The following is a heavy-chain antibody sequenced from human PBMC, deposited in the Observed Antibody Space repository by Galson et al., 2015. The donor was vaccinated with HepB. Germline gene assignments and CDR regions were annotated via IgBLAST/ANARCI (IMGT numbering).Heavy chain of an antibody. CDR3: VLEMGSTSYLK. D-gene: IGHD2-2*01. V-gene: IGHV1-46*01. CDR1: GHTFMSYY. Sequence: SVKVSCKASGHTFMSYYVHWVRQAPGQGLEWMGLISPSGGTTSYVQKFQGRVTMTRDTSTSTVYMEVSSLRSEDTAVYYCVLEMGSTSYLKWGQGTLVTASS. J-gene: IGHJ4*02. CDR2: ISPSGGTT.